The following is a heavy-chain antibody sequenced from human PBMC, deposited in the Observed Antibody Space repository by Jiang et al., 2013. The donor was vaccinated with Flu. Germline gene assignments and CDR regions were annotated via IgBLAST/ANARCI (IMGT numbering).Heavy chain of an antibody. CDR2: IYYSGST. V-gene: IGHV4-31*01. D-gene: IGHD3-22*01. CDR1: GGSISSGGYY. J-gene: IGHJ4*02. CDR3: ARSYHYYDSSGYAPGYFDY. Sequence: SGSGLVKPSQTLSLTCTVSGGSISSGGYYWSWIRQHPGKGLEWIGYIYYSGSTYYNPSLKSLVTISVDTSKNQFSLKLSSVTAADTAVYYCARSYHYYDSSGYAPGYFDYWGQGTLVTVSS.